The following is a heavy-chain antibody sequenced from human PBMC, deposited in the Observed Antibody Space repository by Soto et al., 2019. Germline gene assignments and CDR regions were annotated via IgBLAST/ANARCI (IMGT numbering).Heavy chain of an antibody. J-gene: IGHJ4*02. Sequence: QVQLVQSGAEVTKPGASLKVSCKTSGYTFIGYYMHWVRQAPGQGLEWMGWINPNTGGTKYTQKFQGWVTMTTDTSIRTAYLELSRLRSDAKAVYYCVRGDVTTVTTTLDYWGQGTLVTVSS. D-gene: IGHD4-17*01. CDR2: INPNTGGT. V-gene: IGHV1-2*04. CDR3: VRGDVTTVTTTLDY. CDR1: GYTFIGYY.